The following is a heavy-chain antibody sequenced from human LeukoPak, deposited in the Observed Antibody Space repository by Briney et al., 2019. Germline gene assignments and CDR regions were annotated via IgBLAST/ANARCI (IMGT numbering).Heavy chain of an antibody. J-gene: IGHJ4*02. Sequence: GGSLRLSCAASGFTFSSYSMNWVRQAPGKGLEWVSSISSSSSYIYYADSVKGRFTISRDNAENSLYLQMNSLRAEDTAVYYCARDDKSMVSYFFDYWGQGTLVTVSS. D-gene: IGHD3-10*01. CDR1: GFTFSSYS. CDR3: ARDDKSMVSYFFDY. CDR2: ISSSSSYI. V-gene: IGHV3-21*01.